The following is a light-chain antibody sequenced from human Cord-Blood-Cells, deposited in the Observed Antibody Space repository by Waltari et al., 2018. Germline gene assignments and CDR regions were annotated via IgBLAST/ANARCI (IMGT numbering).Light chain of an antibody. J-gene: IGLJ3*02. CDR3: SSYTSSSTWV. Sequence: QSALTQPASVYGSPGQSITISCTGTSSDLGGYNYVSWYQQHPGKAPNLMIYDVSNRPSGVSNRFSGSKSGNTASLTISGLQAEDEADYYCSSYTSSSTWVFGGGTKLTVL. V-gene: IGLV2-14*03. CDR1: SSDLGGYNY. CDR2: DVS.